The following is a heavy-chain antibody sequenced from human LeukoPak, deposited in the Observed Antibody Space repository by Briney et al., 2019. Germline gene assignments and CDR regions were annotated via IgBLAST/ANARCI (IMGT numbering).Heavy chain of an antibody. CDR3: ARLRRNSDRSGYYYYYDY. CDR1: GYTFSSYS. CDR2: INVGSNYI. J-gene: IGHJ4*02. D-gene: IGHD3-22*01. Sequence: PGGSLRLSCAASGYTFSSYSINWVRQAPGKGLEWVSSINVGSNYIYYADSVRGRFTISRDDARNSLYLQMDSLRGDDTAVYYCARLRRNSDRSGYYYYYDYWGQGTVVSVPS. V-gene: IGHV3-21*01.